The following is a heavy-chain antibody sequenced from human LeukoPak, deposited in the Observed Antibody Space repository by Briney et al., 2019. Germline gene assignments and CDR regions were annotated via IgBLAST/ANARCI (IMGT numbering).Heavy chain of an antibody. V-gene: IGHV3-33*01. CDR3: ARVVEGYYYYYGMDV. J-gene: IGHJ6*04. CDR1: GFTFSSYG. Sequence: QAGRSLRLSCAASGFTFSSYGMHWVRQAPGKGLEWVAVIWYDGSNKYYADSVKGRFTISRDNSKNTLYLQMNSLRAEDTAVYYYARVVEGYYYYYGMDVWGKGTTVTVSS. D-gene: IGHD2-15*01. CDR2: IWYDGSNK.